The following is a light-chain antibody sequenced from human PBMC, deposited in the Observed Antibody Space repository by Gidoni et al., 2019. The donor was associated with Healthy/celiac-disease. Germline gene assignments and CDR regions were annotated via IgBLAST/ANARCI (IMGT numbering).Light chain of an antibody. Sequence: SYELTQPPSVSVSPGQTARITCSGAALPKQYAYWYQQKPGQAPVLVIYKDSERPSGIPERFSGSSSGTTVTLTISGVQAEDEADYYCQSADSSGTYPDVFGTGTKVTVL. CDR2: KDS. CDR3: QSADSSGTYPDV. CDR1: ALPKQY. V-gene: IGLV3-25*03. J-gene: IGLJ1*01.